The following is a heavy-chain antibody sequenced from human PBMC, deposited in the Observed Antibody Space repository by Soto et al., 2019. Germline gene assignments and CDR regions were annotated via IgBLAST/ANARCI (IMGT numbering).Heavy chain of an antibody. CDR3: AKDRVKARGWGLDY. CDR1: GFTFSSYA. Sequence: EVQLLESGGVLVQPGGSLRLSCAASGFTFSSYAMSWFRQSPGTGLEWVSAISGSGGSTYYADSLKGRFTISRDNSKNTMYLKMNSLRAEDTAVYYCAKDRVKARGWGLDYWGQGTLVTVSS. J-gene: IGHJ4*02. D-gene: IGHD6-19*01. V-gene: IGHV3-23*01. CDR2: ISGSGGST.